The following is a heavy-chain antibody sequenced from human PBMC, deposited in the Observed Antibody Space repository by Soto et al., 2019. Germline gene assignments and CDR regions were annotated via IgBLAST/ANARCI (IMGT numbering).Heavy chain of an antibody. Sequence: SETLSLTCAVSGGSFSGYYWSWIRQPPGKGLEWIGEINHSGSTNYNPSLKSRVTISVDTSKNQFSLKLSSVTAADTAVYYCARIGTDSSRPAYYFDYWGQGTLVTVSS. CDR3: ARIGTDSSRPAYYFDY. CDR2: INHSGST. V-gene: IGHV4-34*01. J-gene: IGHJ4*02. D-gene: IGHD6-13*01. CDR1: GGSFSGYY.